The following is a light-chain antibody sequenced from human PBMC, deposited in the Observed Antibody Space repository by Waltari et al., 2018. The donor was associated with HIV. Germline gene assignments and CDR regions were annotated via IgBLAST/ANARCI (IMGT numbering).Light chain of an antibody. CDR2: GAS. CDR3: QQYGRSPRT. J-gene: IGKJ1*01. CDR1: QSVSSNY. V-gene: IGKV3-20*01. Sequence: EIVLTQSPGTLSLSPGERATLSCSASQSVSSNYLVWYQQKPGQAPRLLIYGASRRATGIPDRFSGSGSGTDFTLTISRLEPEDFAVYYCQQYGRSPRTFGQGTKVEIK.